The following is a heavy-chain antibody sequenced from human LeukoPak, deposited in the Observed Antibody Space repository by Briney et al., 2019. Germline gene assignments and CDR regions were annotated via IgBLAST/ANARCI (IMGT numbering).Heavy chain of an antibody. Sequence: GGSLRLSCAASGFTFSSYEMNWVRQAPGKGLEWVSYITSSGSTTHYADSVKGRFTISRDNSKNTLYLQMNSLRAEDTAVYYCAKDEIWMIRGVSTEARYYYYYYMDVWGKGTTVTISS. CDR2: ITSSGSTT. V-gene: IGHV3-48*03. J-gene: IGHJ6*03. CDR3: AKDEIWMIRGVSTEARYYYYYYMDV. D-gene: IGHD3-10*01. CDR1: GFTFSSYE.